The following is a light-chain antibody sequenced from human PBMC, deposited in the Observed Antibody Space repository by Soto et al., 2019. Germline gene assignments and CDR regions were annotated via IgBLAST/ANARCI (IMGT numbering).Light chain of an antibody. V-gene: IGLV1-47*01. CDR3: AAGDDSLTGYV. J-gene: IGLJ1*01. Sequence: QSVLTQPPSASRTPGQRVTISCSGSSSNIGSNYVYWYQQLPGTAPKLLIYRNNQRPSGVPDRFSGSKSGTSASLAISGLRSEDEADYYGAAGDDSLTGYVFGTGTKVTDL. CDR1: SSNIGSNY. CDR2: RNN.